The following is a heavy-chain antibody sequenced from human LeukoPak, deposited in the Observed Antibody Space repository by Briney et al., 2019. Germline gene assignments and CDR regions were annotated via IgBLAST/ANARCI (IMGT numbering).Heavy chain of an antibody. D-gene: IGHD2-21*01. J-gene: IGHJ4*02. CDR2: IYENGGTT. Sequence: DPGGSLRLSCVGSGFTFRSHAMGWVRQAPEKGLECVSGIYENGGTTYYADSVKGRFSISRDNSKNTLYMQMDSLRGEDTAVYYCAKDFRIGYSAHFDYWGQGALVSVSS. CDR1: GFTFRSHA. CDR3: AKDFRIGYSAHFDY. V-gene: IGHV3-23*01.